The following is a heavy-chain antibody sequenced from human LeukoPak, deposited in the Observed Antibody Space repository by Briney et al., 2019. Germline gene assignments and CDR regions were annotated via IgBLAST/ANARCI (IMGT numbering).Heavy chain of an antibody. CDR3: ARIRRGLDCSGGSCSGYYFDY. CDR2: IYPGDSDT. V-gene: IGHV5-51*01. Sequence: KSGESLKIPCKASGYTFTTFWIGWVRQMPGKGLEWMGIIYPGDSDTRYSPSFQGQVTISADKSISTAYLQWSSLKASDTAMYYCARIRRGLDCSGGSCSGYYFDYWGQGTLVTVSS. CDR1: GYTFTTFW. D-gene: IGHD2-15*01. J-gene: IGHJ4*02.